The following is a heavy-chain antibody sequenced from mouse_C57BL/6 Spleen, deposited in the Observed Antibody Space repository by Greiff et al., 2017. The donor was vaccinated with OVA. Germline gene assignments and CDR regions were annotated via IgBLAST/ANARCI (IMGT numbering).Heavy chain of an antibody. CDR1: GFTFSDYG. Sequence: VQLQQSGGGLVKPGGSLKLSCAASGFTFSDYGMHWVRQAPEKGLEWVAYISSGCSTISYADTVTGRFTISRDNAKNTLFLQMTSLRSEDTAMYYCARRRAGYWGQGTLVTVSA. V-gene: IGHV5-17*01. D-gene: IGHD3-3*01. CDR2: ISSGCSTI. CDR3: ARRRAGY. J-gene: IGHJ3*01.